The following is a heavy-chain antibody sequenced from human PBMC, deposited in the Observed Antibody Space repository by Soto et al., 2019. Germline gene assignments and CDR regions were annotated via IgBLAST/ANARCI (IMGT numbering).Heavy chain of an antibody. D-gene: IGHD2-15*01. J-gene: IGHJ3*02. V-gene: IGHV5-51*01. CDR2: IYPGDSDT. Sequence: PGESLKISCKGSGYSFTSYWIGWVRQMPGKGLEWIGIIYPGDSDTRYSPSFQGQVTISADKSISTAYLQWSSLKASDTAMYYCARRYCSGGSCYSPPCCDYDIWGQRTTVPLSS. CDR3: ARRYCSGGSCYSPPCCDYDI. CDR1: GYSFTSYW.